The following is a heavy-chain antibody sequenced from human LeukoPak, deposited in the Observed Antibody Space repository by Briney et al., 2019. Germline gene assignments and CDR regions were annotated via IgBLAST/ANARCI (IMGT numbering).Heavy chain of an antibody. CDR2: ISGSGGST. V-gene: IGHV3-23*01. D-gene: IGHD3-22*01. Sequence: GGSLRLSCAASGFTFSSYAMSWVRQAPGKGLEWVSAISGSGGSTYYADSVKGRFTISRDNSMNTLYLQMNSLRAEDTAMYYCARESLWQPAPDSLNIWGQGTMVIVS. J-gene: IGHJ3*02. CDR1: GFTFSSYA. CDR3: ARESLWQPAPDSLNI.